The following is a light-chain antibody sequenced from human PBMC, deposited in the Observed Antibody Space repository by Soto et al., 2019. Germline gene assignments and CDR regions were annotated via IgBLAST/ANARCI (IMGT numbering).Light chain of an antibody. CDR2: KAS. J-gene: IGKJ1*01. CDR1: QSIRSW. V-gene: IGKV1-5*03. Sequence: DIQMTQSPSTLPESVVDRVTVTCRASQSIRSWLAWYQEKPGKAPKLLIYKASLLETGVPSRFSGSGSGTEFTLTISSLQTDDFGTYYCQKYNSHPWTCGQGNTGAIK. CDR3: QKYNSHPWT.